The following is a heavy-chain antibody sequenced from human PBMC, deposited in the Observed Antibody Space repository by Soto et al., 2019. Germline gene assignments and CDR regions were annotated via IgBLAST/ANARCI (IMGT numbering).Heavy chain of an antibody. V-gene: IGHV3-23*01. CDR1: GFGFSNYA. D-gene: IGHD3-16*01. Sequence: EVHLLESGGGLVQPGGSLRISCAATGFGFSNYAMTWVRQAPGKGLEWVSDISDGAGATHYADSVKGRFTISRDDSKNTLYLQLDRLTAEDAAVYYCAKGRTFFDFWGQGTLVSLSS. CDR2: ISDGAGAT. J-gene: IGHJ4*02. CDR3: AKGRTFFDF.